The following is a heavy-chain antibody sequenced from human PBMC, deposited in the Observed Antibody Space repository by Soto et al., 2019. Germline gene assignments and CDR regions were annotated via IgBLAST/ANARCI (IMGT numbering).Heavy chain of an antibody. D-gene: IGHD5-12*01. J-gene: IGHJ4*02. V-gene: IGHV3-53*01. CDR3: ARVDGYNLHLDY. Sequence: GGSLRLSCAASGFTVSSNYMSWVRQAPGKGLEWVSVIYSGGSTYYADSVKGRFTISRDNSKNTLYLQMNSLRAEDTAVYYCARVDGYNLHLDYWGQGTLVTVSS. CDR2: IYSGGST. CDR1: GFTVSSNY.